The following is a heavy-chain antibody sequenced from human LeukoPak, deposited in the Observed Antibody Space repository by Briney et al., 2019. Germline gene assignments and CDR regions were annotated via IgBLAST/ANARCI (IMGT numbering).Heavy chain of an antibody. D-gene: IGHD5-12*01. CDR2: IKEDGTAK. Sequence: GRPLRLSCAASGFIFGSYSMNWVRQAPGKGLEWVANIKEDGTAKNYVVSARGRFTISRDNAKNSLFLQMNSLRGEDTAVYYCTRDSGYNAFDIWGQGTMVTVSS. CDR3: TRDSGYNAFDI. CDR1: GFIFGSYS. J-gene: IGHJ3*02. V-gene: IGHV3-7*01.